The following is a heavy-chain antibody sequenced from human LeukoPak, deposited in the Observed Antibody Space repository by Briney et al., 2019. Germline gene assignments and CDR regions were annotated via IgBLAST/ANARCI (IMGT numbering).Heavy chain of an antibody. CDR3: AGPFWSDI. CDR2: MKQDGSEK. J-gene: IGHJ3*02. Sequence: GGSLRLSCVASGFTFSSYLMSWVRQAPGKGLEWVANMKQDGSEKYYVDSVKGRFIISRDNAKNSLYLQMNSLRAEDTAVYYCAGPFWSDIWGQGTMVTVSS. D-gene: IGHD3-3*01. V-gene: IGHV3-7*01. CDR1: GFTFSSYL.